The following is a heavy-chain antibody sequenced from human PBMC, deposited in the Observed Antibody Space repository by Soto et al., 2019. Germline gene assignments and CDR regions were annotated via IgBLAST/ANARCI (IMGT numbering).Heavy chain of an antibody. CDR1: GGSIRHYY. J-gene: IGHJ6*03. CDR2: IYYSGST. D-gene: IGHD5-18*01. CDR3: ARHGWLPYYSYYYMDV. Sequence: SVTLALTCSDSGGSIRHYYWSWIRQPPRKGLEWIGYIYYSGSTNYNPSLKSRVTISVDTSKNQFSLKLNSVTAADTAVYYCARHGWLPYYSYYYMDVWGKGTAVTVSS. V-gene: IGHV4-59*08.